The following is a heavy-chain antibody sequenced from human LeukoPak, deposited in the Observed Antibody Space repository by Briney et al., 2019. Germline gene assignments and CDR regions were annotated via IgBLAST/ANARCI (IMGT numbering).Heavy chain of an antibody. CDR2: LYNGGNT. CDR1: GFTVSSNY. J-gene: IGHJ4*02. CDR3: ARGHTVTSFSHYFDY. Sequence: GGSLRLSCAVSGFTVSSNYMSWVRQAPEKGLEWVSVLYNGGNTYYADSVKGRFTVSRDNSKNTLYLQMNSLRAEDTAVYYCARGHTVTSFSHYFDYWGQGTLVTVSS. D-gene: IGHD4-17*01. V-gene: IGHV3-53*01.